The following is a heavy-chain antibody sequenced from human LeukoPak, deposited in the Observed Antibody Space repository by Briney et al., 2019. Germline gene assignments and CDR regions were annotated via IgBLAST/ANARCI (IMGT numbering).Heavy chain of an antibody. J-gene: IGHJ4*02. CDR3: ARGAPSRYCSTTSCYSCDY. V-gene: IGHV1-18*01. Sequence: ASVKVSCKASGYTFTSYGISWVRQAPGQGLEWMGWISAYNGNTNYAQKLQGRVTMTTDTSTSTAYMELRSLRSDDTAVYYCARGAPSRYCSTTSCYSCDYWGQGTLVTVSS. D-gene: IGHD2-2*02. CDR1: GYTFTSYG. CDR2: ISAYNGNT.